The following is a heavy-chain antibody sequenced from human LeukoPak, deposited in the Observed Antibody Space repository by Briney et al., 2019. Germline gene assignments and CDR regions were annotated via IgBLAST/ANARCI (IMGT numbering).Heavy chain of an antibody. CDR1: GGSISSYY. D-gene: IGHD3-9*01. V-gene: IGHV4-59*08. CDR2: IYYSGGT. CDR3: ARHDGTGYYNPLDY. J-gene: IGHJ4*02. Sequence: SETLSLSCTVSGGSISSYYWSWIRQPPGKGLEWIGYIYYSGGTNYNPSLKSRVIISVDTSKNQFSLRLRSVTAADTAVYYCARHDGTGYYNPLDYWGQGTLVIVSS.